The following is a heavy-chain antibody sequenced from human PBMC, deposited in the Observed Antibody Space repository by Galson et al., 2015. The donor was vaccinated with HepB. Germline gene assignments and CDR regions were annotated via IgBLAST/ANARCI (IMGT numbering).Heavy chain of an antibody. Sequence: ALVKPTQTLTLTCTFSGFSLSTSGVAVGWIRQPPGKALEWLALIYWDDDKRYSTSLKSRLTTTKDTSNNQVVLTMTNRDTADTATYYCARGSTGTTWAFDIWGQGTMVTVSS. CDR2: IYWDDDK. J-gene: IGHJ3*02. V-gene: IGHV2-5*02. CDR1: GFSLSTSGVA. CDR3: ARGSTGTTWAFDI. D-gene: IGHD1-1*01.